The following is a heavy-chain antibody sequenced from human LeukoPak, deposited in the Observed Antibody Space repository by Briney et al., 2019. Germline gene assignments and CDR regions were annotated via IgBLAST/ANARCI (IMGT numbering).Heavy chain of an antibody. Sequence: ASVKVSCKASGYTFSSYDINWVRQATGQGLEWMGWMNPNSGDRGYAQKFQGRVSMTGDTSISTAYMELSRLRSDDTAVYYCARTLVVINDAFDIWGQGTMVTVSS. CDR2: MNPNSGDR. CDR3: ARTLVVINDAFDI. D-gene: IGHD3-22*01. CDR1: GYTFSSYD. J-gene: IGHJ3*02. V-gene: IGHV1-8*02.